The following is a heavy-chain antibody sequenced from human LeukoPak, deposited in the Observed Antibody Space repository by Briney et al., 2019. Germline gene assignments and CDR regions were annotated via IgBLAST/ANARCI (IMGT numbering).Heavy chain of an antibody. J-gene: IGHJ4*02. CDR3: ARGLPPRRNYDSSGYYSYYFDY. CDR2: ISAYNANT. Sequence: ASVKVSCKASGYSFTNYGISWVRQAPGQGLEWMGWISAYNANTKYEQKVQGRVTMTTDTSTNTAYMELRSLRSDGTAVYYCARGLPPRRNYDSSGYYSYYFDYWGQGTLVTVSS. CDR1: GYSFTNYG. V-gene: IGHV1-18*04. D-gene: IGHD3-22*01.